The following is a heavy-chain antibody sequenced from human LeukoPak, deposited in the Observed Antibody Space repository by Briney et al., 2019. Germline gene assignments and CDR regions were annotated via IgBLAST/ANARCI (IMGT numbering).Heavy chain of an antibody. CDR3: AKDGRYGSGTYYDG. CDR2: ITNSGGST. D-gene: IGHD3-10*01. J-gene: IGHJ4*02. Sequence: PGGSLRLSCAASGMTFTSYAMSWVRQAPGKGLEWVSAITNSGGSTYYADSVRGRFTISRDNSKNTLYLQMNSLRAGDTAVYYCAKDGRYGSGTYYDGWGQGTLVTVSS. CDR1: GMTFTSYA. V-gene: IGHV3-23*01.